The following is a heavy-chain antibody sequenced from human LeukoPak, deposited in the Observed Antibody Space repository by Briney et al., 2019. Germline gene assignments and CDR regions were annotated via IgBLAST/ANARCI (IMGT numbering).Heavy chain of an antibody. CDR3: ARAYGSGSFWPDRKDNWFDP. Sequence: SETLSPTCTVSGGSISSGPYYWGWIRQPPGKGLEWIGNIYYGENTYYNPSLKSRVTISIDTSKNQFYLKLSSVTAADTAVYYCARAYGSGSFWPDRKDNWFDPWGQGTLVTVSS. J-gene: IGHJ5*02. D-gene: IGHD3-10*01. V-gene: IGHV4-39*07. CDR1: GGSISSGPYY. CDR2: IYYGENT.